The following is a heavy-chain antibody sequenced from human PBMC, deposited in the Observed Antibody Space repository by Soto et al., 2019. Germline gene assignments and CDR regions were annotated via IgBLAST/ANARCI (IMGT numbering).Heavy chain of an antibody. CDR1: GGIFTNNA. Sequence: QVQGVQSGAEVKKPGSSVKVSCKVSGGIFTNNAISWLLQAPGQGLEWLGGVIPLFDTAYYAQIFRGRLRISADGATTTAYMDMSGLTSADTAVYFCATGGHNDGYNFYHGIDVWGQGTTVTVS. V-gene: IGHV1-69*01. CDR2: VIPLFDTA. D-gene: IGHD3-16*01. CDR3: ATGGHNDGYNFYHGIDV. J-gene: IGHJ6*02.